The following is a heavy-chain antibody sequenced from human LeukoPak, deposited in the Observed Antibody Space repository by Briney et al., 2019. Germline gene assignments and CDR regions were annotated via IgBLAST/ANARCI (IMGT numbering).Heavy chain of an antibody. CDR1: GYTFTSYG. CDR2: ISAYNGNT. CDR3: ARTGALAKYCSGGSCYSHYYYMDV. V-gene: IGHV1-18*01. J-gene: IGHJ6*03. Sequence: ATVKVSCKAPGYTFTSYGISWVRQAPGQGLEWMGWISAYNGNTNYAQKLQGRVTMTTDTSTSTAYMELRSLRSDATAVYYCARTGALAKYCSGGSCYSHYYYMDVWGKGTTVTVSS. D-gene: IGHD2-15*01.